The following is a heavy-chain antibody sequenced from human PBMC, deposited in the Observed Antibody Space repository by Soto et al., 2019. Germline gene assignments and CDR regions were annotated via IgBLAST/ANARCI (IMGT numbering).Heavy chain of an antibody. D-gene: IGHD2-21*02. CDR3: ARVYVRGGDYGHDFDY. J-gene: IGHJ4*02. Sequence: PSETLSLTCAVYGGSFSGYYWSWIRQPPGKGLEWIGEINHSGSTNYNPSLKSRVTISVDTSKNQFSLKLSSVTAADTAVYYCARVYVRGGDYGHDFDYWGQGTLLTVSS. V-gene: IGHV4-34*01. CDR1: GGSFSGYY. CDR2: INHSGST.